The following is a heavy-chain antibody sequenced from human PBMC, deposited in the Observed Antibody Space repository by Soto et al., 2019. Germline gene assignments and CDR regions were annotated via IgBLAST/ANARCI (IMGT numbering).Heavy chain of an antibody. V-gene: IGHV3-33*01. J-gene: IGHJ4*02. CDR1: GFTFSSYG. Sequence: GGSLRLSCAASGFTFSSYGMHWVRQAPGKGLEWVAVIWYDGSNKYYADSVKGRFTISRDNSKNTLYLQMNSLRAEDTAVYYCARVMNVLWFGGLDYWGQGTLVTVSS. CDR3: ARVMNVLWFGGLDY. CDR2: IWYDGSNK. D-gene: IGHD3-10*01.